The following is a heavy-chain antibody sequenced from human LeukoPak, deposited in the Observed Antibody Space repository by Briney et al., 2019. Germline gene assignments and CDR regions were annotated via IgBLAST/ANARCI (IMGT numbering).Heavy chain of an antibody. V-gene: IGHV4-34*11. CDR1: GGSFSGYY. CDR2: IYYSGST. J-gene: IGHJ4*02. CDR3: ARDPVAVYYFDY. D-gene: IGHD6-19*01. Sequence: SETLSLTCAVYGGSFSGYYWSWIRQPPGKGLEWIGYIYYSGSTNYNPSLKSRVTISVDTSKNQFSLKLSSVTAADTAVYYCARDPVAVYYFDYWGQGTLVTVSS.